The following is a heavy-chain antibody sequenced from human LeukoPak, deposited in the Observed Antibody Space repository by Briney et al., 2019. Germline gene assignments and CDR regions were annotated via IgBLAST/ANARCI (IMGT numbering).Heavy chain of an antibody. D-gene: IGHD1-26*01. V-gene: IGHV1-8*03. Sequence: ASVKVSCKASRYTFTSYDINWVRQATGQGLEWMGWMNPNSGNTGYAQKFQGRVTITRNTSISTAYMELSSLRSEDTAVYYCARDHGIVGTTPCFDYWGQGTLVTVSS. CDR1: RYTFTSYD. J-gene: IGHJ4*02. CDR2: MNPNSGNT. CDR3: ARDHGIVGTTPCFDY.